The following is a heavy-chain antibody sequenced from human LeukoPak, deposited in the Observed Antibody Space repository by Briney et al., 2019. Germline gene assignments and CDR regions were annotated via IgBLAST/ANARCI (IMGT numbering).Heavy chain of an antibody. V-gene: IGHV1-46*01. J-gene: IGHJ3*02. CDR3: ARIRDGYNDAYDI. CDR1: GYTFTNSY. Sequence: SVKVSCKASGYTFTNSYIHWVRQAPGQVLEWMGLINPDGGNTNYAQNFQGRVTLTRDTSTSTVYMELSSLRSEDTAIYYCARIRDGYNDAYDIWGQGTVVTVPS. D-gene: IGHD5-24*01. CDR2: INPDGGNT.